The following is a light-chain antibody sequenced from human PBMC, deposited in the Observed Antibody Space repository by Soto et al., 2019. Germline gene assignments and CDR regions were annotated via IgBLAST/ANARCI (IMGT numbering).Light chain of an antibody. V-gene: IGKV1-5*03. CDR3: QQYRSYWT. CDR1: QNINSW. CDR2: KAS. J-gene: IGKJ1*01. Sequence: DIQMTQSPSTLSASVGDRVTIGCRASQNINSWLAWYQQKPGKAPHLLIYKASNLQSGVPSRFSGSGSGTEFTLTISSLQPDDFATYYCQQYRSYWTFGQGTKVEIK.